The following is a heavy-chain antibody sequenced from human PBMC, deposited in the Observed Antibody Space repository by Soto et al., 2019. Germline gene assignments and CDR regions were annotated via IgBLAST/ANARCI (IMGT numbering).Heavy chain of an antibody. Sequence: QVQLVQSGAEVKKPGSSVKVSCRASGGTFGSYTLSWVRQAPGQGLEWMGRIIPILGIASYAQKFQGRVTNTADKSTSTAYMDLNNLRSEDTAVYYCAREGGGHYYDSSSPGAFDIWSQTTLVTVPS. J-gene: IGHJ3*02. CDR1: GGTFGSYT. CDR3: AREGGGHYYDSSSPGAFDI. D-gene: IGHD3-22*01. V-gene: IGHV1-69*08. CDR2: IIPILGIA.